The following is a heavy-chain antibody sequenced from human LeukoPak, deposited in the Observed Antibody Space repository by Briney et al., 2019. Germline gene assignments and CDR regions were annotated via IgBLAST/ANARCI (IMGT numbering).Heavy chain of an antibody. CDR1: GFTFSSYG. Sequence: PGGSLRLSCAASGFTFSSYGMHWVRQAPGKGLEWVAFIRYDGSNKYYADSVKGRFTISRDNSKNTLYLQMNSLRAEDTAVYYCAAGLLWFGEFPHRGYWGQGTLVTVSS. V-gene: IGHV3-30*02. D-gene: IGHD3-10*01. CDR3: AAGLLWFGEFPHRGY. CDR2: IRYDGSNK. J-gene: IGHJ4*02.